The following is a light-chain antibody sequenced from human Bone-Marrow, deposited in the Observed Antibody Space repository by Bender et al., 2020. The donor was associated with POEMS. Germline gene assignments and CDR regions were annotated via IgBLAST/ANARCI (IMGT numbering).Light chain of an antibody. V-gene: IGLV2-23*01. J-gene: IGLJ1*01. CDR2: EAT. CDR3: CSYAGSSTYV. CDR1: SRDVGSYNL. Sequence: QSALPQPAFVSGSPGQSNTISCTGTSRDVGSYNLVPWYQQHPGKAPKLMVYEATKRPSGVSNRFSGSKSGKTASLTISGLQAEDEADYYCCSYAGSSTYVFGTGTKVTVL.